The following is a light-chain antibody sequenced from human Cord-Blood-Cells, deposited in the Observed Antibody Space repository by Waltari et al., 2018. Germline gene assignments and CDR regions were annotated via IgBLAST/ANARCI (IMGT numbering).Light chain of an antibody. J-gene: IGKJ2*01. CDR1: QRISSW. Sequence: DIQMTQSPSTLSASVGDRVPITCRASQRISSWLAWYQQKPGKAPKLLIYKASSLESGVPSRCSGSGSGTEVTLTISSLQPDDFATYYCQQYNSYSYTFGQGTKLEIK. V-gene: IGKV1-5*03. CDR3: QQYNSYSYT. CDR2: KAS.